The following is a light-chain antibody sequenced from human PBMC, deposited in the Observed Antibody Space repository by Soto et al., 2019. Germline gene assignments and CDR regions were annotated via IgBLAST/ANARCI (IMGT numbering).Light chain of an antibody. CDR2: AAS. Sequence: DIQMTQSPRFLSASVGDRVTITCRASQNIRNYLTWYQQKPGKGPTVLIYAASTLQRGVPSRFSGSTTGTDFTLTITGLQPEDSATYCCQQTLSVPRTFGLGTKVEIK. CDR1: QNIRNY. CDR3: QQTLSVPRT. J-gene: IGKJ1*01. V-gene: IGKV1-39*01.